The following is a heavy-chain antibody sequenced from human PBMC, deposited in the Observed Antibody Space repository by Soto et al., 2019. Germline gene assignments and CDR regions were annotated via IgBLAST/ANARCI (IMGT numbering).Heavy chain of an antibody. Sequence: LGESLKISCKGSGYSFTSYWIGWVRQMPGKGLEWMGIIYPGDSDTRYSPSFQGQVTISADKSISTAYLQWSSLKASDTAMYYCARQDDSSGYRDPLDAFDIWGQGTMVTVSS. CDR1: GYSFTSYW. CDR3: ARQDDSSGYRDPLDAFDI. V-gene: IGHV5-51*01. CDR2: IYPGDSDT. J-gene: IGHJ3*02. D-gene: IGHD3-22*01.